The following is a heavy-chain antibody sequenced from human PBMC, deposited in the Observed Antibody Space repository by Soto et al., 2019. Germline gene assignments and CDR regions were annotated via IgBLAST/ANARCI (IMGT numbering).Heavy chain of an antibody. V-gene: IGHV4-59*01. CDR1: GGSLSSYY. Sequence: SETLSLTCTVSGGSLSSYYWSWIRQPPGKGLEWIGYIYYSGSTNYNPSLKSRVTISVDTSKNQFSLKLSSVTAADTAVYYCARIRSVVVAASFYMDVWGKGTTVNVSS. CDR2: IYYSGST. J-gene: IGHJ6*03. D-gene: IGHD2-15*01. CDR3: ARIRSVVVAASFYMDV.